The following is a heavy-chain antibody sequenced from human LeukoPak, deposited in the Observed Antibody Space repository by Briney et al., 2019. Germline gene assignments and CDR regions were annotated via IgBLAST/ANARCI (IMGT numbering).Heavy chain of an antibody. CDR3: AKVRDSSH. CDR2: INPSSGGT. Sequence: ASVKVSCKASGYTFTGYYMHWVRQAPGQGLEWMGWINPSSGGTNYAQKFQGRVTMTRDMSTSTVYMELSSLRSEDTAVYYCAKVRDSSHWGQGTLVTVSS. V-gene: IGHV1-2*02. D-gene: IGHD5-24*01. CDR1: GYTFTGYY. J-gene: IGHJ4*02.